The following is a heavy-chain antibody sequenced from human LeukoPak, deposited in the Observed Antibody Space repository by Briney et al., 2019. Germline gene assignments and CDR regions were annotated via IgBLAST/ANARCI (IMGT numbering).Heavy chain of an antibody. J-gene: IGHJ4*02. Sequence: ASGKVSCKASGYTFTSYAMHWVRQAPGQGLEWMGWINAGNGNTKYSQKFQGRVTITRDTSARTPYMELSSLRSEHTAVYYCARGLAVAVTRRFDYCGQGTLVTVSS. D-gene: IGHD6-19*01. V-gene: IGHV1-3*01. CDR1: GYTFTSYA. CDR2: INAGNGNT. CDR3: ARGLAVAVTRRFDY.